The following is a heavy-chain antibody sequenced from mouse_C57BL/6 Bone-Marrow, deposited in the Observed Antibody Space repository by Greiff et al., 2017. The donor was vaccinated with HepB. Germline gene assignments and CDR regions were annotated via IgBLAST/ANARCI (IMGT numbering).Heavy chain of an antibody. Sequence: VKLVESGPGLVAPSQSLSITCTVSGFSLTSYAISWVRQPPGKGLEWLGVIWTGGGTNYNSALKSRLSISKDNSKSQVFLKMNSLQTDDTARYYCARNEGDYYDYDAGAMDYWGQGTSVTVSS. CDR1: GFSLTSYA. J-gene: IGHJ4*01. V-gene: IGHV2-9-1*01. CDR3: ARNEGDYYDYDAGAMDY. CDR2: IWTGGGT. D-gene: IGHD2-4*01.